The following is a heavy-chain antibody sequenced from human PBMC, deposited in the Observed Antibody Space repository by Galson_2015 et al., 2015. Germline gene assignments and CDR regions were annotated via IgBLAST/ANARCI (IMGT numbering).Heavy chain of an antibody. D-gene: IGHD6-19*01. V-gene: IGHV3-74*01. CDR1: EFTFSSYW. CDR3: ARVLRAVAGGYYFDY. CDR2: INSDGSST. J-gene: IGHJ4*02. Sequence: ALRLACAASEFTFSSYWMHWGRHAPGKGVVWVSRINSDGSSTSYADSVKGRFTISRDNAKNTLYLQMNSLRAEDTAVYYCARVLRAVAGGYYFDYWGQGTLVTVYS.